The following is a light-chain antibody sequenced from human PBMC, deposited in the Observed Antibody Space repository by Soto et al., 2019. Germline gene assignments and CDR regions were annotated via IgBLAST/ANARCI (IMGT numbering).Light chain of an antibody. CDR1: QSLVYIDGGIL. J-gene: IGKJ3*01. Sequence: DVEMTQSPVSLTVTPGQPASISCRSSQSLVYIDGGILLTWFHQRPGQSPRRLIYKVSNRDPGVPARFSGSGSATDFTLQISSVEAEDVGVYYCMQGTHWPFTFGPCTKVDIK. CDR3: MQGTHWPFT. CDR2: KVS. V-gene: IGKV2-30*01.